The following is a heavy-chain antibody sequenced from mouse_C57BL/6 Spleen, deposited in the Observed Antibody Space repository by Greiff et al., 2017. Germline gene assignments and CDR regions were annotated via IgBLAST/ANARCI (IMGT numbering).Heavy chain of an antibody. D-gene: IGHD2-1*01. CDR2: INPSSGYT. CDR1: GYTFTSYT. V-gene: IGHV1-4*01. J-gene: IGHJ2*01. Sequence: GASVKMSCKASGYTFTSYTMHWVKQRPGQGLEWIGYINPSSGYTKYNQKFKDKATLTADKSSSTAYMQLSSLTSEDSAVYYCAREDYGNYLYYFDYWGQGTTLTVSS. CDR3: AREDYGNYLYYFDY.